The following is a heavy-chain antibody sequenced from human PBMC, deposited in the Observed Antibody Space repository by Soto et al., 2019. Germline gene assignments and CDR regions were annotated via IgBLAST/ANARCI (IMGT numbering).Heavy chain of an antibody. CDR2: ISAYNGNT. J-gene: IGHJ4*02. D-gene: IGHD4-17*01. CDR1: GYTFTSYG. Sequence: VASVKVSCKASGYTFTSYGISWVRQAPGQGLEWMGWISAYNGNTNYARKLQGRVTMTTDTSTSTAYMELRSLRSDDTAVYYCARDRDMTTVTTNLDYWGQGTLVTVSS. CDR3: ARDRDMTTVTTNLDY. V-gene: IGHV1-18*01.